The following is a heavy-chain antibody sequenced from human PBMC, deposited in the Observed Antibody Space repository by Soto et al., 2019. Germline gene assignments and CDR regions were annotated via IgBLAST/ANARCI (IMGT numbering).Heavy chain of an antibody. J-gene: IGHJ4*01. CDR3: ARRGPNNSYGYDHRFDY. CDR1: GGSISSNSYF. V-gene: IGHV4-39*01. Sequence: PSETLSLTCSVSGGSISSNSYFWDWIRQSPGKGLEWIGSVHFRGRTYYNPSLKSRVTISVDTSKNQFSLKLTSVTAADRAVYYCARRGPNNSYGYDHRFDYWGHGTLVTVSS. D-gene: IGHD5-18*01. CDR2: VHFRGRT.